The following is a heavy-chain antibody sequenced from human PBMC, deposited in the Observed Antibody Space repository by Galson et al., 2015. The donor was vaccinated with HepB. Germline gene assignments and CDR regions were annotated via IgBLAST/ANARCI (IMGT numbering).Heavy chain of an antibody. Sequence: SVKVSCKASGYRFTDYYMHWVRQAPGQGLEWMGWINPTSGRTTYAQKFQGRVTMTRDVSTYTAYMDLGRLPSNDTALFYCARDSSPPQHNWNREGYNWFHPWGQGTLVIVS. V-gene: IGHV1-2*02. CDR2: INPTSGRT. CDR3: ARDSSPPQHNWNREGYNWFHP. D-gene: IGHD1-20*01. CDR1: GYRFTDYY. J-gene: IGHJ5*02.